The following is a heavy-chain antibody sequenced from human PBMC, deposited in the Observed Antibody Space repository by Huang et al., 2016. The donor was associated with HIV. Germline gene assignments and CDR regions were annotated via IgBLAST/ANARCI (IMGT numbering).Heavy chain of an antibody. Sequence: QVQLQQWGAGLLKPSETLSLTCAVYGGSFSGYNWSWIRQSPGKGLEWIGEINHSNNTTYNPSLKSRVTMSVDTSKNQFSLKLSSVTAADTAVYYCARGTPAAHSDYWGQGTLVTVYS. V-gene: IGHV4-34*01. CDR1: GGSFSGYN. J-gene: IGHJ4*02. D-gene: IGHD6-13*01. CDR3: ARGTPAAHSDY. CDR2: INHSNNT.